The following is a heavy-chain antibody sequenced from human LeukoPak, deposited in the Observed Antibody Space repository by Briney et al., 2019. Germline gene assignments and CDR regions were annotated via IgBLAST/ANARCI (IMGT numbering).Heavy chain of an antibody. V-gene: IGHV3-13*01. Sequence: PGGSLRLSCAASGFTFSSYDMHWVRQATGKGLEWVSAICTAGDTYYPGSVKGRFTISRENAKNSLYLQMNSLRAGDTAVYYCAREGGLRITGTTAHGMDVWGQGTTVTVSS. CDR1: GFTFSSYD. CDR2: ICTAGDT. J-gene: IGHJ6*02. D-gene: IGHD1-7*01. CDR3: AREGGLRITGTTAHGMDV.